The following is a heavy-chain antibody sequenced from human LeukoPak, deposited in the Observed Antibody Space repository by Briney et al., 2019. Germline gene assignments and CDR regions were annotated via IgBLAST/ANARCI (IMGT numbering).Heavy chain of an antibody. V-gene: IGHV3-7*01. CDR1: GFTFSSYW. CDR2: IKQDGSEK. Sequence: GGSLRLSCAASGFTFSSYWMSWVRQAPGKGLECVANIKQDGSEKYYVDSVKGRFTISRDNAKNSLYLQMTSLRAEDTGVYYCATARGADYWGQGILVTVSS. D-gene: IGHD3-10*01. CDR3: ATARGADY. J-gene: IGHJ4*02.